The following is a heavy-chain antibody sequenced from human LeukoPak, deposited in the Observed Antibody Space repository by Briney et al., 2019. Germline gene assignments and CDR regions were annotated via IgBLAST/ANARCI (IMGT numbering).Heavy chain of an antibody. CDR2: ISGSGGST. Sequence: GGSLRLSCAASGFTFSSYAMSWVRQAPGKGLEWVSAISGSGGSTYYADSVKGRFTISRDNSENTLYLQMNSLRAEDTAVYYCAKVYYDILTGYFNYWGQGTTVTVSS. J-gene: IGHJ4*03. D-gene: IGHD3-9*01. CDR3: AKVYYDILTGYFNY. V-gene: IGHV3-23*01. CDR1: GFTFSSYA.